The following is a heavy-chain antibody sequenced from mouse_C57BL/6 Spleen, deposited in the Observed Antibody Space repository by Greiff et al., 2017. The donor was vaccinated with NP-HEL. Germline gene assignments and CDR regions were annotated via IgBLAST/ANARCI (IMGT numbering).Heavy chain of an antibody. Sequence: VQLQQSGPELVKPGASVKISCKASGYAFSSSWMNWVKQRPGKGLEWIGRIYPGDGDTNYNGKFKGKATLTADKSSSTAYMQLSSLTSEDSAVYFCARPFYDYALAWFAYWGQGTLVTVSA. J-gene: IGHJ3*01. V-gene: IGHV1-82*01. CDR3: ARPFYDYALAWFAY. CDR1: GYAFSSSW. D-gene: IGHD2-4*01. CDR2: IYPGDGDT.